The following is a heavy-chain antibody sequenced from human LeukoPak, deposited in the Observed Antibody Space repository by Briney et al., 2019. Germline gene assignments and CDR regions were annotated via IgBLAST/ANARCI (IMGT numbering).Heavy chain of an antibody. CDR3: ARDCWGTGYSSGWPEVD. Sequence: SVKVSCKASGGTFSSYAISWVRQAPGQGLEWMGRIIPILGIANYAQKFQGRVTITADKSTSTAYMELSSLRSEDTAVYYCARDCWGTGYSSGWPEVDWGQGTLVTVSS. CDR2: IIPILGIA. J-gene: IGHJ4*02. CDR1: GGTFSSYA. D-gene: IGHD6-19*01. V-gene: IGHV1-69*04.